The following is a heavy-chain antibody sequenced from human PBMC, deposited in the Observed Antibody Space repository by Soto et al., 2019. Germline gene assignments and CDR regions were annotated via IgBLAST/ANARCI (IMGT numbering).Heavy chain of an antibody. CDR3: ARWMGDYGMDV. V-gene: IGHV4-31*03. Sequence: PSETLSLTCTVSGGSISSGGYYLSWIRQHPGKGLEWIGYIYYSGSTYYNPSLKSRVTISVDTSKNQFSLKLSSVTAADTAVYYCARWMGDYGMDVWGQGTTVTVSS. J-gene: IGHJ6*02. CDR1: GGSISSGGYY. CDR2: IYYSGST. D-gene: IGHD1-26*01.